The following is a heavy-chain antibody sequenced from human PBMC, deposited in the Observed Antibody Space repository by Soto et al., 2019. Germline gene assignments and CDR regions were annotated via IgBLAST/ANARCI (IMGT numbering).Heavy chain of an antibody. CDR2: IYSIGST. D-gene: IGHD4-17*01. V-gene: IGHV4-31*03. J-gene: IGHJ4*02. CDR1: GVSISSGSYY. Sequence: QVQLQESGPGLVKPSQTLSLTCTVSGVSISSGSYYWSWIRQHAGKGLEWIGYIYSIGSTYYNPSLRSRVSISIDTSKNQFILNLTSVTAADTAVYYCARGGGDYGGINWGQGTLVTVSS. CDR3: ARGGGDYGGIN.